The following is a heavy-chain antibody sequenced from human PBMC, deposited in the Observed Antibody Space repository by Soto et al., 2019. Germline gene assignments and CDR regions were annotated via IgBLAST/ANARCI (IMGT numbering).Heavy chain of an antibody. CDR2: ISNDGSNQ. CDR1: GFGFSGYG. V-gene: IGHV3-30*18. D-gene: IGHD6-6*01. Sequence: PGGSLRLSCVASGFGFSGYGMHWVRQAPGKGLEWVAVISNDGSNQYYADSVKGRVTISRDNSKNALFLQMNSLRVEDTAVYYCAKRGAARPPRLETWFDPWGQGTLITVSS. J-gene: IGHJ5*02. CDR3: AKRGAARPPRLETWFDP.